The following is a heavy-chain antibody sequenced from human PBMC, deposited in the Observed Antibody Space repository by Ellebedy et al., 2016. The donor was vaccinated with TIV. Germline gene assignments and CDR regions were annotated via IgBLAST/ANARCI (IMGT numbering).Heavy chain of an antibody. Sequence: SGPTLVXPTQTLTLTCTFSGFSLNTAGVGVGWIRQPPGQALEWLAFIYWDNDKRYRPSLKTRLTIAKDTATNQVVLTMTDMDPVDTATYYCAHEAMIANLAFDVWGQGTMVTVSS. J-gene: IGHJ3*01. D-gene: IGHD3-16*01. V-gene: IGHV2-5*02. CDR3: AHEAMIANLAFDV. CDR1: GFSLNTAGVG. CDR2: IYWDNDK.